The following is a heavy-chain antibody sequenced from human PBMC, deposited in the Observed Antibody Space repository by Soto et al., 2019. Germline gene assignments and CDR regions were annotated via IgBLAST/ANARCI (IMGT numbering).Heavy chain of an antibody. J-gene: IGHJ4*02. CDR2: ISNEGSNE. CDR3: AREYSLAVLARGY. V-gene: IGHV3-30-3*01. CDR1: GFSFSSYA. Sequence: QVQLVESGGGVVQPGRSLRLSCAASGFSFSSYAMHWVRQAPGKGLEWVAVISNEGSNEHYADSLKGRFSISRDNSKNTLYLQMSSLRPEDTAVYYCAREYSLAVLARGYWGQGTLVTVSS. D-gene: IGHD5-18*01.